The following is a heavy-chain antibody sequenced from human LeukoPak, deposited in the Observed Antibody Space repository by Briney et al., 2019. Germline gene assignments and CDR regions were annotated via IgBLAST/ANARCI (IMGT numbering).Heavy chain of an antibody. CDR2: IHHSGSA. J-gene: IGHJ4*02. D-gene: IGHD3-10*01. V-gene: IGHV4-34*01. CDR1: GGSLSGYY. Sequence: SETLSLTCGVYGGSLSGYYWSWIRQSPGKGLEWIGQIHHSGSANYNPSLRSRVTISMDTSKNQFSLNLSSVTAADTAVYYCAKHGSYHFDYWGQGTLVTVSP. CDR3: AKHGSYHFDY.